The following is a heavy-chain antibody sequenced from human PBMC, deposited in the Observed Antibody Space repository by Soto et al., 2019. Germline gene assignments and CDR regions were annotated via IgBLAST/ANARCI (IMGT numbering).Heavy chain of an antibody. V-gene: IGHV3-30*03. CDR3: ATNSYGYVSTYYFDY. J-gene: IGHJ4*02. CDR2: ISQDVSNK. Sequence: QVQLVESGGGVVQPGRSLRLSCAASGFTFSSYGMHWVRQAPGKGLEWVAVISQDVSNKYYADSVKGRFTISRDNSKNTLHLQMNSLRAEDTAVYYCATNSYGYVSTYYFDYWGQGTLVTVSS. CDR1: GFTFSSYG. D-gene: IGHD5-18*01.